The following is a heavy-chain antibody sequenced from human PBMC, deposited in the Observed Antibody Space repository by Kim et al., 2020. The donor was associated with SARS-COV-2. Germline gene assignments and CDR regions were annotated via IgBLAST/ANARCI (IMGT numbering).Heavy chain of an antibody. CDR3: ATGRHQYYDL. D-gene: IGHD4-17*01. V-gene: IGHV3-74*01. CDR1: GFTFSSYW. Sequence: GGSLRLSCAASGFTFSSYWMHWVRQAPGKGLVWVSRINSDGSNTIYADSVKSRFTISRDNAENTVHLQMNSLRAEDTAVYYCATGRHQYYDLWGRGTLVTVSS. CDR2: INSDGSNT. J-gene: IGHJ2*01.